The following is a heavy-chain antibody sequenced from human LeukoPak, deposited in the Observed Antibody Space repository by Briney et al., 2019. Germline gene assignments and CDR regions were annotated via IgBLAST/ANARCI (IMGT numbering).Heavy chain of an antibody. D-gene: IGHD1-14*01. CDR2: IYSGGSA. CDR3: VRKPSTPDDY. CDR1: GLTVSTNY. J-gene: IGHJ4*02. Sequence: GGSLRLSCAASGLTVSTNYMSWVGQAPGKGLGWVSVIYSGGSAYYADSVEGRFTMSRDNSRNTLYLQMNSLRAEDTAVYYCVRKPSTPDDYWGQGTLVTVSS. V-gene: IGHV3-66*01.